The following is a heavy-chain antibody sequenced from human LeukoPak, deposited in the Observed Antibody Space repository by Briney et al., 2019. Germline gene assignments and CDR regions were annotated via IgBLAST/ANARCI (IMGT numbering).Heavy chain of an antibody. V-gene: IGHV3-66*02. CDR1: GFPFSDNY. J-gene: IGHJ4*02. CDR2: IYSGGTT. CDR3: ARAVVIAIFDH. Sequence: GGSLRLSCTASGFPFSDNYMNWVRQAPGKGLEWVSIIYSGGTTYYADSVKGRFTISRDNSKNTVYLQMNRLRLEDTAVYYWARAVVIAIFDHWGQGSLVTVSS. D-gene: IGHD2-21*01.